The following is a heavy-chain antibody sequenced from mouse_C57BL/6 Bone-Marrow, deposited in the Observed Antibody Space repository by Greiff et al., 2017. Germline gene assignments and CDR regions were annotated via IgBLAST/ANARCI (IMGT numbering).Heavy chain of an antibody. Sequence: EVKLVESEGGLVQPGSSMKLSCTASGFTFSDYYMAWVRQVPEKGLEWVANINYDGSSTYYLDSLKSRFIISRDNAKNILYLQMSSLKSEDTATYYCARGRGYSFDYWGQGTTLTVSS. CDR3: ARGRGYSFDY. CDR2: INYDGSST. V-gene: IGHV5-16*01. J-gene: IGHJ2*01. CDR1: GFTFSDYY.